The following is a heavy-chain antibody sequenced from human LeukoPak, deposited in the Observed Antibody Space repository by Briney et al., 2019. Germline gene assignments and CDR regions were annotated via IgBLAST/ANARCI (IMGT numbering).Heavy chain of an antibody. Sequence: GGSLRLSCAASGFTFSSYAMHWVRQAPGKGLEWVAVISYDGSNKYYADSVKGRFTISRDNSKNTLYLQMNSLRAEDTAVYYCAREALGGTTGYYYYGMDVWGQGTTVTVSS. CDR2: ISYDGSNK. D-gene: IGHD1-1*01. V-gene: IGHV3-30-3*01. J-gene: IGHJ6*02. CDR3: AREALGGTTGYYYYGMDV. CDR1: GFTFSSYA.